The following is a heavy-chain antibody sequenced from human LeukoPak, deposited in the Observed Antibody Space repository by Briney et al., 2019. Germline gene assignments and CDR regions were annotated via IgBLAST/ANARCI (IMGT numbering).Heavy chain of an antibody. CDR1: GFTFSNYW. CDR2: IKEDGSEK. CDR3: TRNRGTDY. D-gene: IGHD1-1*01. J-gene: IGHJ4*02. V-gene: IGHV3-7*01. Sequence: PGGSLRLSCAASGFTFSNYWMNWARQAPGKGLEWVANIKEDGSEKIYVDSVKGRFTISRDNSKNSLYLQINNLRAEDTAVYYCTRNRGTDYWGQGTLVTVSS.